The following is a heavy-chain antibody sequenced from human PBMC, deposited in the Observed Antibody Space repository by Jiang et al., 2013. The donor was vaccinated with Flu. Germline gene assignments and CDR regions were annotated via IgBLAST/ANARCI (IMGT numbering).Heavy chain of an antibody. CDR3: ARCYDYIWGSYPVFDI. CDR1: GYSIRSGYY. V-gene: IGHV4-38-2*01. J-gene: IGHJ3*02. D-gene: IGHD3-16*02. CDR2: IYYSGNT. Sequence: GSGLVKPSETLSLTCAVSGYSIRSGYYWAWIRQPPGKGPEWIGSIYYSGNTYYNPSLQSRVTMSVDTSRNQFSLSLNSVTAADTAVYYCARCYDYIWGSYPVFDIWGQGTRVAVSS.